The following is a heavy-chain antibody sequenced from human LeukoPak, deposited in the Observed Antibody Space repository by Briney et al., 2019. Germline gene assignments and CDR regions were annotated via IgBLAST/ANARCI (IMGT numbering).Heavy chain of an antibody. CDR3: ARCARGYSGPPDY. CDR2: IDTSGSSI. V-gene: IGHV3-48*03. CDR1: GFNFKNYE. D-gene: IGHD5-12*01. Sequence: PGGSLRLSCEASGFNFKNYEMNWVRQAPGKGLEWVSYIDTSGSSIYYAASVKGRFTISRDNSKNTLYLQMNSLRAEDTAVYYCARCARGYSGPPDYWGQGTLVTVSS. J-gene: IGHJ4*02.